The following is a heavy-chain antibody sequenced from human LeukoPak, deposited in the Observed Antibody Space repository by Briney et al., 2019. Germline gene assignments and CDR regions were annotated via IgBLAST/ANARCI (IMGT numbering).Heavy chain of an antibody. CDR3: ARQGLWFGPSWY. D-gene: IGHD3-10*01. V-gene: IGHV3-33*01. CDR2: IWYDGSNK. J-gene: IGHJ4*02. CDR1: GFTFSSYG. Sequence: GGSLRLSCAASGFTFSSYGMHWVRQAPGKGLEWVAVIWYDGSNKYYADSVKGRFTISRDNSKNTLYLQMNSLRAEDTAVYYCARQGLWFGPSWYWGQGTLVTISS.